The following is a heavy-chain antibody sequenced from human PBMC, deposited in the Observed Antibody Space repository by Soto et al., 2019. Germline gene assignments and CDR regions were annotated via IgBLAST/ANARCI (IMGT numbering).Heavy chain of an antibody. CDR3: ARVLCSSTSCYQDY. CDR1: GFTFSSYS. Sequence: GGSLRLSCAASGFTFSSYSMNWVRQAPGKGLEWVSSISYSSSYIYYADSVKGRFTISRDDAKNSLYLQMNSLRAEDTAVYYCARVLCSSTSCYQDYWGQGTLVTVSS. D-gene: IGHD2-2*01. V-gene: IGHV3-21*01. J-gene: IGHJ4*02. CDR2: ISYSSSYI.